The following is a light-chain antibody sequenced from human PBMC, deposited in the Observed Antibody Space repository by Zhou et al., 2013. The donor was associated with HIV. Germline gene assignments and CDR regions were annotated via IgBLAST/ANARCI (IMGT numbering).Light chain of an antibody. CDR2: GAS. J-gene: IGKJ1*01. Sequence: EIVMTQSPATLSVSPGERATLSCRASQSVSSNLAWYQQKPGQAPRLLIYGASTRATGIPARFSGSGSGTEFTLTISSLQSEDFATYYCQQCDTYAWTFGQGTKVDIK. CDR1: QSVSSN. CDR3: QQCDTYAWT. V-gene: IGKV3-15*01.